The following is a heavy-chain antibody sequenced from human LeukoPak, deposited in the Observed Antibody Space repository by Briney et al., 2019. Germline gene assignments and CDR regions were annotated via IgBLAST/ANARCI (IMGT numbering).Heavy chain of an antibody. CDR2: IWYDGSNK. Sequence: GRSLRLSCAASGFTFSSYGMHWVRQAPGKGLEWVAVIWYDGSNKYYADSVKGRFTISRDNSKNTLYLQMNSLRAEDTAVYYCTISKARGRYEPWGQGTLVTVSS. V-gene: IGHV3-33*01. CDR1: GFTFSSYG. D-gene: IGHD4-11*01. J-gene: IGHJ5*02. CDR3: TISKARGRYEP.